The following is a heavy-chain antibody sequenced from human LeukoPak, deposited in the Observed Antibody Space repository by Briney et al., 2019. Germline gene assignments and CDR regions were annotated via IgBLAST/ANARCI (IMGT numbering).Heavy chain of an antibody. J-gene: IGHJ4*02. D-gene: IGHD2-2*01. CDR1: GFTFTSYA. Sequence: GGSLRLSCAASGFTFTSYAMTWVRQAPGKGLEGVSAISGSGGSTYSANSVKGRFTIYRDNSKHTLYLQMNSLRAEVTAVYYCAKGFCSSTSCTSYFDYWGQGTLVTVSS. CDR2: ISGSGGST. CDR3: AKGFCSSTSCTSYFDY. V-gene: IGHV3-23*01.